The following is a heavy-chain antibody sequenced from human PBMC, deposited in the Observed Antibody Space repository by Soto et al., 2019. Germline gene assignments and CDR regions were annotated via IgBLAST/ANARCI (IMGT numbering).Heavy chain of an antibody. CDR1: GYTFTSYA. J-gene: IGHJ6*02. D-gene: IGHD1-26*01. CDR3: ARAASGSYFHDYYGMDV. Sequence: QVQLVQSGSELKKPGASVKVTCKASGYTFTSYAMNWVRQAPGQGLEWMGWINTNTGNPTYAQGFTGRFVFSLDTSVSTAYLQICSLKAEDTAVYYCARAASGSYFHDYYGMDVWGQGTTVTVSS. V-gene: IGHV7-4-1*01. CDR2: INTNTGNP.